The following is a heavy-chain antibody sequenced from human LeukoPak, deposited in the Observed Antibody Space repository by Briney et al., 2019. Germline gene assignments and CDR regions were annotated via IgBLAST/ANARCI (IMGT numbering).Heavy chain of an antibody. CDR3: ARDQKGPFDY. CDR1: GDSISSGSYY. Sequence: SQTLSLTCIVSGDSISSGSYYWSWIRQPAGKGLEWIGRIYTSGSTNYNPSLKSRVTISVDTSKNQFSLKLNSVTAADTAVYYCARDQKGPFDYWGQGTLVTVSS. CDR2: IYTSGST. J-gene: IGHJ4*02. V-gene: IGHV4-61*02.